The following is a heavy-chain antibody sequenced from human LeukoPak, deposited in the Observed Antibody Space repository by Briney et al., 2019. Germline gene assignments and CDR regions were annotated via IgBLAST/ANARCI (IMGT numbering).Heavy chain of an antibody. CDR2: ISSSGSTI. J-gene: IGHJ5*02. Sequence: GGSLRLSCAASGFTFSDYYMSWIRQAPGKGLEWVSYISSSGSTIYYADSVKGRFTISRDNAKTSLYLQMNSLRAEDTAVYYCATRTSFGGVINHWGQGTLVTVSS. CDR3: ATRTSFGGVINH. D-gene: IGHD3-16*01. V-gene: IGHV3-11*04. CDR1: GFTFSDYY.